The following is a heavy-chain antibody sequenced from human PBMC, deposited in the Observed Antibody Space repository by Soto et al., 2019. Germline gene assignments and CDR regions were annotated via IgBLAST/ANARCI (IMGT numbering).Heavy chain of an antibody. CDR2: IIPIFGTA. J-gene: IGHJ3*02. Sequence: SVKVSCKASGGTFSSYAISWVRQAPGQGLEWMGGIIPIFGTANYAQKFQGRVTITADESTSTAYMELSSLRSEDTAVYYCARGTVYYDSSGYAFDIWGQGTMVTVSS. CDR1: GGTFSSYA. CDR3: ARGTVYYDSSGYAFDI. V-gene: IGHV1-69*13. D-gene: IGHD3-22*01.